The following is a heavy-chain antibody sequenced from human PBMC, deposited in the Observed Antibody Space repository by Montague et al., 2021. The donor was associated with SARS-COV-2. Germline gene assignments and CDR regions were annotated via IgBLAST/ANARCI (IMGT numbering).Heavy chain of an antibody. Sequence: SETLSSTCAVSRGSFSNYYWTWIRQSPGKGLEWIGEINQGGAPNYTPSLKSRVTISLDTSKKQISLKLNSVTVADTAVFFCARGRPVQGSFRHFDSISSGALDIWAQGSLVIVSS. J-gene: IGHJ3*02. V-gene: IGHV4-34*01. D-gene: IGHD3-9*01. CDR3: ARGRPVQGSFRHFDSISSGALDI. CDR1: RGSFSNYY. CDR2: INQGGAP.